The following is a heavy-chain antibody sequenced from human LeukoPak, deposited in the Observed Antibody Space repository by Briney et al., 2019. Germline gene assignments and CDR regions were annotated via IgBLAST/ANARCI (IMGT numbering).Heavy chain of an antibody. CDR3: GRNVDNWNYVDY. Sequence: GGSLRLSCTASGFTFSYYGMHWVRQAPGKGLEWLSFVFADGSNVFYADSVRGRFTISRDNRNNILYLQMNSLRAEDTAMYFCGRNVDNWNYVDYWGQGTLATVSS. CDR1: GFTFSYYG. V-gene: IGHV3-30*02. D-gene: IGHD3-10*02. CDR2: VFADGSNV. J-gene: IGHJ4*02.